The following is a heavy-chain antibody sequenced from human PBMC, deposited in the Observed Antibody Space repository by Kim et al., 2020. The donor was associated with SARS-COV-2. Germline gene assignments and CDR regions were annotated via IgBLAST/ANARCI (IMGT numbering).Heavy chain of an antibody. D-gene: IGHD6-13*01. V-gene: IGHV7-4-1*02. CDR1: GYTFTSYA. Sequence: ASVKVSCKASGYTFTSYAMNWVRQAPGQGLEWMGWINTNTGNPTYAQGFTGRFVFSLDTSVSTAYLQISSLKAEDTAVYYCARVATIAAAGMKYYYYGMDVWGQGTTVTVSS. CDR2: INTNTGNP. J-gene: IGHJ6*02. CDR3: ARVATIAAAGMKYYYYGMDV.